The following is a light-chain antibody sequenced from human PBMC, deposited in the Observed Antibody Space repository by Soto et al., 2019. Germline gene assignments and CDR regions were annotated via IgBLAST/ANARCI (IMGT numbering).Light chain of an antibody. CDR1: SSDVGGYNY. Sequence: QSALTQPASVSGSPGQSIAISCTGTSSDVGGYNYVSWYQQHPGKAPKLMIYDVSSRPSGVSDRFSGSKSGNTASLTISGLQAEDESDSYGSSYTSSSTLVFGGGTKLTVL. CDR2: DVS. CDR3: SSYTSSSTLV. J-gene: IGLJ2*01. V-gene: IGLV2-14*01.